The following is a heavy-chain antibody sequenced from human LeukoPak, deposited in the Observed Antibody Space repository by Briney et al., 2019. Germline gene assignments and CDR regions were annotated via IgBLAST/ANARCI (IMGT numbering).Heavy chain of an antibody. J-gene: IGHJ4*02. V-gene: IGHV3-23*01. Sequence: GGSLRLSCAASGFTFRSYAMSWVRQAPGKGLEWVSGISGPGDSTYYADSVKGRFTISRDNSKNTLYLQMNSLRAEDTAVYYCAKGAKLWKTYYFDYWGQGTLVTASS. CDR1: GFTFRSYA. CDR3: AKGAKLWKTYYFDY. CDR2: ISGPGDST. D-gene: IGHD5-18*01.